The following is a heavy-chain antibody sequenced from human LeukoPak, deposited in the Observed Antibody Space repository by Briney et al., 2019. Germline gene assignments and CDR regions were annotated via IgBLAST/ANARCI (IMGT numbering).Heavy chain of an antibody. Sequence: GGSLRLSCAASGFSFKSYAMNWVRQAPGKGLEWVSSISESGDSTHYADSVKGRFTISRDNSLNTLYLQMNGLTAEDTAVYYCAKGRSMIVVVMAFDIWGQGTMVTVSS. V-gene: IGHV3-23*01. CDR3: AKGRSMIVVVMAFDI. CDR2: ISESGDST. D-gene: IGHD3-22*01. CDR1: GFSFKSYA. J-gene: IGHJ3*02.